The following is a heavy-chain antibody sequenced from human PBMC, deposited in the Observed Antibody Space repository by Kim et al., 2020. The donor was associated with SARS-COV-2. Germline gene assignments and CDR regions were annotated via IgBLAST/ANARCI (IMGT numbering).Heavy chain of an antibody. J-gene: IGHJ4*02. CDR3: ARNQPLYYFDY. Sequence: TDAQGFTGRFVFSLDTSVSTAYLQISSLKAEDTAVYYCARNQPLYYFDYWGQGTLVTVSS. V-gene: IGHV7-4-1*02.